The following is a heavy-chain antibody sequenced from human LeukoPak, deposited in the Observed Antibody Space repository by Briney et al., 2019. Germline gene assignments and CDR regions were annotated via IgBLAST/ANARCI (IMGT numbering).Heavy chain of an antibody. CDR2: IYHNGTT. J-gene: IGHJ6*04. Sequence: SQTLSLTCAVSSGSISCGACSWSWIRQPPGKGLEWIGDIYHNGTTYYNPSSKSRVTISVDRSKNQFSLWLKSVTAADTAVYYCARASYSGYPPYYGLDVWGKGTTVTVSS. D-gene: IGHD5-12*01. V-gene: IGHV4-30-2*01. CDR3: ARASYSGYPPYYGLDV. CDR1: SGSISCGACS.